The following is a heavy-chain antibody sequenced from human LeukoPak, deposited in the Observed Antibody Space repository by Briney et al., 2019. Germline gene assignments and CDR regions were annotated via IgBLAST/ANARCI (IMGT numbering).Heavy chain of an antibody. CDR2: ITGSGGST. J-gene: IGHJ3*02. V-gene: IGHV3-23*01. CDR1: QFKFNNYG. D-gene: IGHD4-17*01. CDR3: AKDPNGDYIGTFDI. Sequence: GGSLRLSCATSQFKFNNYGMTWVRQAPGKGLQWVSSITGSGGSTQYADSVQGRFTISRDNSKNTLYLQMNSLRAEDTAVYYCAKDPNGDYIGTFDIWGQGTMVTVSS.